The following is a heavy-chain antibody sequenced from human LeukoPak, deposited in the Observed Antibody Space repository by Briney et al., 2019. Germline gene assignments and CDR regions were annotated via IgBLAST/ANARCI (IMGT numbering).Heavy chain of an antibody. Sequence: GGSLRLSCAASGFTFSRYSLSWVRPAPGKRLEWVSYISSSSSTIYYADSVKGRFTISRDNAKNSLYLLMNSLRDEDTAVYFCARDPGHSSVGESKHNDYWGQGTLVTVSS. CDR2: ISSSSSTI. J-gene: IGHJ4*02. CDR1: GFTFSRYS. D-gene: IGHD3-10*01. V-gene: IGHV3-48*02. CDR3: ARDPGHSSVGESKHNDY.